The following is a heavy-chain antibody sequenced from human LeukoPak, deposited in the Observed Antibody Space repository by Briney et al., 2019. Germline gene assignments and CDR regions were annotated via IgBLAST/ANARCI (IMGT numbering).Heavy chain of an antibody. CDR1: GGTFSSYA. J-gene: IGHJ4*02. CDR3: ARSYDSSGYYSNFDY. D-gene: IGHD3-22*01. Sequence: GASVKVSCKASGGTFSSYAIGWVRQAPGQGLEWMGRIIPILGIANYAQKFQGRVTITADKSTSTAYMELSSLRSEDTAVYYCARSYDSSGYYSNFDYWGQGTLVTVSS. V-gene: IGHV1-69*04. CDR2: IIPILGIA.